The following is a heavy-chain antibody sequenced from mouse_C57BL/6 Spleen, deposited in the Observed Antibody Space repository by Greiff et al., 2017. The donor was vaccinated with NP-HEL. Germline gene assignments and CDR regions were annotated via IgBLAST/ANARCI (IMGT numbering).Heavy chain of an antibody. V-gene: IGHV14-4*01. CDR3: TTDFYGSGGFAY. CDR1: GFNIKDDY. Sequence: VQLKESGAELVRPGASVKLSCTASGFNIKDDYMHWVKQRPEQGLEWIGWIDPENGDTEYASRFQGKATITADTSSNTAYLQLSSLTSEDTAVYYCTTDFYGSGGFAYWGQGTLVTVSA. CDR2: IDPENGDT. J-gene: IGHJ3*01. D-gene: IGHD1-1*01.